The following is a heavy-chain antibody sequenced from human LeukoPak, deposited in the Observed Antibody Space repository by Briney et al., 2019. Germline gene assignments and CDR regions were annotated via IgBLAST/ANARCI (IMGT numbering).Heavy chain of an antibody. D-gene: IGHD3-10*01. CDR3: SKDLTSDFGGDLDP. Sequence: GGSLRLSCAVSGFAFGSEAMSWVRQSPARGLEWVASISPGGGTTYYADSVKGRFTISRDNSKNTLYLQMNSLRVEDAAVYYCSKDLTSDFGGDLDPWGQGTLVTVSS. CDR2: ISPGGGTT. CDR1: GFAFGSEA. V-gene: IGHV3-23*01. J-gene: IGHJ5*02.